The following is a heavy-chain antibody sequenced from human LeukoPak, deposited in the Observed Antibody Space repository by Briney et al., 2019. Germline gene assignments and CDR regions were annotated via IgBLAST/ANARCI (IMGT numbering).Heavy chain of an antibody. CDR2: IIPVFGTA. V-gene: IGHV1-69*13. J-gene: IGHJ3*02. CDR3: ARPKITVFGVLDAFDI. CDR1: GGTFSKYA. Sequence: ASVKVSCKASGGTFSKYAINWVRQAPGQGLEWMGGIIPVFGTANYAQKFQGRVTITADESTSTAYMELSSLRSEDTAVYYCARPKITVFGVLDAFDIWGQGTMVTVSS. D-gene: IGHD3-3*01.